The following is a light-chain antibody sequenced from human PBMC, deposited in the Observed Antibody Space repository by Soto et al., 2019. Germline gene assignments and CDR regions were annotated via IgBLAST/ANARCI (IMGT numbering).Light chain of an antibody. CDR2: EVT. CDR1: SSGVGGYNY. CDR3: SSYTRSNSYV. J-gene: IGLJ1*01. V-gene: IGLV2-14*01. Sequence: QSVLTQPASVSGSPGQSITISCTGTSSGVGGYNYVSWYQQHPGKAPKLMIYEVTNRPSGVSNRFSGSKSGNTASLTISGLQAEDEADYYCSSYTRSNSYVFGTGTKLTVL.